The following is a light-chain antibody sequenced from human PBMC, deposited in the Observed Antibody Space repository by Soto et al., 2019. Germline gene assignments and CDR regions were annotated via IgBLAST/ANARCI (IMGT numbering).Light chain of an antibody. V-gene: IGKV3-20*01. J-gene: IGKJ1*01. CDR2: GAS. Sequence: EIVLTQSPGTLSLSPGERATLSCRASQSISSSTYLSWYQQKPGQAPRLVIYGASSRATGIPDRFSGSGSGTDFTLTISRLEPEDFAVYYCQQYGSSGAFGPGTKVDIK. CDR3: QQYGSSGA. CDR1: QSISSSTY.